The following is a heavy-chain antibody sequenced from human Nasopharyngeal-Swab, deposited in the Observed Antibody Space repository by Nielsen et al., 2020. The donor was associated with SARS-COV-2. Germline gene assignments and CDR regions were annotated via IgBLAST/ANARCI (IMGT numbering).Heavy chain of an antibody. V-gene: IGHV1-3*01. CDR3: ARVASYGSGKGTVDY. D-gene: IGHD3-10*01. CDR2: TNAGNGNT. J-gene: IGHJ4*02. CDR1: GYTFTSYA. Sequence: ASVKVSYKASGYTFTSYAMHWVRQAPGQRLEWMGWTNAGNGNTKYSQKFQGRVTITRDTAASTAYMELSSLRSEDTAVYYCARVASYGSGKGTVDYWGQGTLVTVSS.